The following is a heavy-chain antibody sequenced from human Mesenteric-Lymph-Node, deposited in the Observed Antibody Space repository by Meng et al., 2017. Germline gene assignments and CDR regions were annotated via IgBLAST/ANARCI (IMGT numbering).Heavy chain of an antibody. Sequence: QVRLQQWCAGLLKPSETLSLTCAVYGGSFSGYYWSWIRQPPGKGLEWIGEINHSGSTNYNPSLKSRVTISVDTSKNQLSLKLSSVTAADTAVYYCARGPSRWLQFSFDYWGQGTLVTVSS. J-gene: IGHJ4*02. CDR3: ARGPSRWLQFSFDY. V-gene: IGHV4-34*01. CDR2: INHSGST. CDR1: GGSFSGYY. D-gene: IGHD5-24*01.